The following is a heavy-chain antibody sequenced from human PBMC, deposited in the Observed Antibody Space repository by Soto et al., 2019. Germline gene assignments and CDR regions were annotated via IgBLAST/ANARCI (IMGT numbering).Heavy chain of an antibody. V-gene: IGHV1-69*01. CDR3: ARVLRHRDGYNSDY. D-gene: IGHD5-12*01. J-gene: IGHJ4*02. CDR2: IIPIFGTA. Sequence: VKLCWEASGGRLSSYARSWVQQAPGQGLEWMGGIIPIFGTANYAQKFQGRVTITADESTGTAYMELSSLRSEDTAVYYCARVLRHRDGYNSDYWGQGTLVTVSS. CDR1: GGRLSSYA.